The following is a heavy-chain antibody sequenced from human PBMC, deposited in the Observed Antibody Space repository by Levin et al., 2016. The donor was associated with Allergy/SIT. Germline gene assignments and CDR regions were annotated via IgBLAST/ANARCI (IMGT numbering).Heavy chain of an antibody. CDR3: ARQEVGGNTYWYFDL. V-gene: IGHV5-51*01. CDR2: IFPRDFDA. Sequence: GGSLRLSCQASGYTFTNHWVAWVRHMPGKGLEWMGMIFPRDFDARYSPSFEGQVTISADNSITTAYLQWSSLKASDTAIYFCARQEVGGNTYWYFDLWGRGTQVTVSS. CDR1: GYTFTNHW. D-gene: IGHD3-10*01. J-gene: IGHJ2*01.